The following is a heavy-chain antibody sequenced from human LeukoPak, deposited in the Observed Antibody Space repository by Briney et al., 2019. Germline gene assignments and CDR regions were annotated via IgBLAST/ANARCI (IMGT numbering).Heavy chain of an antibody. CDR3: ARSYGSSWFDY. Sequence: SETLSLTCTVSGGSISSGGYYWSWICQHPGKGLEWIGYIYYSGSTYYNPSLKSRVTISVDTSKNQFSLKLSSVTAADTAVYYCARSYGSSWFDYWGQGTLVTVSS. CDR1: GGSISSGGYY. J-gene: IGHJ5*01. CDR2: IYYSGST. D-gene: IGHD6-13*01. V-gene: IGHV4-31*03.